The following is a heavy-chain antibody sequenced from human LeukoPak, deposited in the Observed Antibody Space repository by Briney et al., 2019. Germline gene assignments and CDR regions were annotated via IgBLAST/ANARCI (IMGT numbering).Heavy chain of an antibody. CDR1: GFTFSSYS. CDR2: ISSSSSYI. J-gene: IGHJ4*02. D-gene: IGHD3-3*01. V-gene: IGHV3-21*01. Sequence: GGSLRLSCAASGFTFSSYSMNWVRQAPGKGLEWVSSISSSSSYIYYADSVKSRFTISRDNAKNSLYLQMNSLRAEDTAVYYCARDLSPTIFGVVILDYWGQGTLVTVSS. CDR3: ARDLSPTIFGVVILDY.